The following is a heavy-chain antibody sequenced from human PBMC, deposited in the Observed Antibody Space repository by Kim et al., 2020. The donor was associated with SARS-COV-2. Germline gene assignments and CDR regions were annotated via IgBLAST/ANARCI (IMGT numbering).Heavy chain of an antibody. J-gene: IGHJ4*02. D-gene: IGHD6-19*01. CDR1: GFSFSKFD. CDR2: VNNGGNP. CDR3: AQDQPSEGWPSFDY. V-gene: IGHV3-23*01. Sequence: GGSLRLSCSASGFSFSKFDMSWVRQAPGKGLEWVAGVNNGGNPYYADSVRGRFTVSRDNTKNTLSLQMTSRTAGDTGLYYCAQDQPSEGWPSFDYWAQG.